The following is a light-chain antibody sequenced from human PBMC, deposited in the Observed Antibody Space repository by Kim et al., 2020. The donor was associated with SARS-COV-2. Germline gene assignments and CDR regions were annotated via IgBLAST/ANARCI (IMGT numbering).Light chain of an antibody. J-gene: IGKJ4*01. Sequence: DIQMTQSPSSLSASVGDRVTITCRASQHINNNLAWFQQKPGTAPKSLVFAASNLHNGVPSKFSGSGYGTDFTLTINSLQPEDSATYYCQQYKTSPLTFGGGTKVDIK. CDR2: AAS. V-gene: IGKV1-16*02. CDR3: QQYKTSPLT. CDR1: QHINNN.